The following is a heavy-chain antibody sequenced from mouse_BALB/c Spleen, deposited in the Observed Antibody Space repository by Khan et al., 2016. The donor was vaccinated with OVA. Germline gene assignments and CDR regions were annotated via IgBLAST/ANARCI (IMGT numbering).Heavy chain of an antibody. J-gene: IGHJ2*01. CDR2: ISSGSSTI. CDR1: GFNFSRFG. V-gene: IGHV5-17*02. Sequence: EVQLVESGGGLVQPGGSRKLSCAASGFNFSRFGMHWVRQAPEKGLEWVAYISSGSSTIYYGDTVKGRFTISRDNPKNTLFLQMTSLRSEDTAMYYCARDSNFDYWGQGTTLTVSS. CDR3: ARDSNFDY.